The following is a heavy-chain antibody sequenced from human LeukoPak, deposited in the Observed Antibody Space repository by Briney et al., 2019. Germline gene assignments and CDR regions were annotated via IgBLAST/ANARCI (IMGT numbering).Heavy chain of an antibody. CDR2: IYYSGST. D-gene: IGHD3-22*01. V-gene: IGHV4-39*02. CDR3: AREVDYYDSSGPGPGHWFDP. Sequence: SETLSLTCTVSGGSISSSSYYWGWIRQPPGKGLEWIGSIYYSGSTYYNPSLKSRVTISVDTSKNQFSLKLSSVTAADTAVYYCAREVDYYDSSGPGPGHWFDPWGQGTLVTASS. J-gene: IGHJ5*02. CDR1: GGSISSSSYY.